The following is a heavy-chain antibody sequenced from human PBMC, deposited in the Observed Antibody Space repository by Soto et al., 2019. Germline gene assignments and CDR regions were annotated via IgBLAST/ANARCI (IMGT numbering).Heavy chain of an antibody. CDR1: GFTFSSYS. V-gene: IGHV3-21*01. Sequence: EVQLVESGGGLVKPGGSLRLSCAASGFTFSSYSMNWVRQAPGKGQEWVSSLSSSSSYIYNADSVKGRFTISRHNAKSYFYLQMSSLRAEDTAVYYCARDTGPVVVTLSADDAFDIWGQGTMVTVSS. D-gene: IGHD2-21*02. CDR3: ARDTGPVVVTLSADDAFDI. J-gene: IGHJ3*02. CDR2: LSSSSSYI.